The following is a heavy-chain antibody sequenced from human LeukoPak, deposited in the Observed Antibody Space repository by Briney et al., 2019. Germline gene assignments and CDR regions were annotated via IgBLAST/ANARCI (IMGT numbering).Heavy chain of an antibody. J-gene: IGHJ4*02. D-gene: IGHD3-10*01. CDR1: GGSIISYY. V-gene: IGHV4-59*01. CDR3: ARRGGSGRAFDY. CDR2: IHSSGKT. Sequence: KPSETLSLTCTVSGGSIISYYWSWIRQSPQKGLEWIAYIHSSGKTNYNPSLKSRVTISVDTSKNQFSLKVTSMTAADTGVYYCARRGGSGRAFDYWGQGTLVTVSS.